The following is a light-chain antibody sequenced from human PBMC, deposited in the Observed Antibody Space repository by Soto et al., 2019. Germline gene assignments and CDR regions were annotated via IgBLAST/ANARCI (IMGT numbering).Light chain of an antibody. CDR2: DVR. CDR1: HSDVGGFDY. Sequence: QSALIQPASVSGSPGQSITISCTGTHSDVGGFDYVSWFQQYPGRAPKLLIFDVRDRPSGVSNRFSGSKSGNTASLTISGLQAEDEADYYCSSYTSSSTRVFGTGTKVTVL. CDR3: SSYTSSSTRV. J-gene: IGLJ1*01. V-gene: IGLV2-14*03.